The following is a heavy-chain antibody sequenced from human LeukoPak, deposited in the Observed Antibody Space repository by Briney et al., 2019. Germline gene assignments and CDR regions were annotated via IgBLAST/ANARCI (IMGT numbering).Heavy chain of an antibody. V-gene: IGHV1-46*01. D-gene: IGHD1-26*01. CDR1: GYTFTSYY. J-gene: IGHJ4*02. CDR3: ARGFPGGEWELLIGFDY. Sequence: ASVKVSCKASGYTFTSYYMHWVRQAPGQGLEWMGIINPSGGSTSYAQKFQGRVTMTRDTSTGTVYMELSSLRSEDTAVYYCARGFPGGEWELLIGFDYWGQGTLVTVSS. CDR2: INPSGGST.